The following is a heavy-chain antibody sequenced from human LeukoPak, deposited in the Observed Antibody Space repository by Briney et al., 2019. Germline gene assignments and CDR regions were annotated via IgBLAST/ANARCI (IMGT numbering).Heavy chain of an antibody. V-gene: IGHV4-4*07. Sequence: SETLSLTCTVSSGSISSYYWSWIRQPAGKGLEWIGRIYTSGSTNYNPSLKSRVTMSVDTSKNQFSLKLSSVTAADTAVYYCAREGYYDSSGYYLGRFDYWGQGTLVTVSS. J-gene: IGHJ4*02. CDR2: IYTSGST. D-gene: IGHD3-22*01. CDR1: SGSISSYY. CDR3: AREGYYDSSGYYLGRFDY.